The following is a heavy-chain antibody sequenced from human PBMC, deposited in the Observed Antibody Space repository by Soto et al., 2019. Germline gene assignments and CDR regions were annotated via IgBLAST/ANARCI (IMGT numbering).Heavy chain of an antibody. CDR1: GYTFTNYD. D-gene: IGHD2-15*01. Sequence: ASVKVSCKASGYTFTNYDINWVRQAPGQGLEWMGWISAYNGDTNYAQKLQGRVTMTTDTSTSTAYMELRSLRSDDTAVYYCARSGLPDPVVVVGHTPFDPWGQGTQVTV. J-gene: IGHJ5*02. V-gene: IGHV1-18*01. CDR3: ARSGLPDPVVVVGHTPFDP. CDR2: ISAYNGDT.